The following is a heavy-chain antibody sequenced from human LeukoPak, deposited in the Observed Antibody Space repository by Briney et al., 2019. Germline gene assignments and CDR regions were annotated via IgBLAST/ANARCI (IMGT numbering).Heavy chain of an antibody. V-gene: IGHV4-59*01. D-gene: IGHD3-3*01. CDR3: ARVPIFGVPNGPDY. CDR2: IYYSGST. CDR1: GGSINSYY. Sequence: SETLSLTCTVSGGSINSYYWSWVRQPPGKGLEWIGYIYYSGSTYYNPSLKSRVTISVDTSKNQFYLKLSSVTPADTAVYYCARVPIFGVPNGPDYWGQGTLVTVSS. J-gene: IGHJ4*02.